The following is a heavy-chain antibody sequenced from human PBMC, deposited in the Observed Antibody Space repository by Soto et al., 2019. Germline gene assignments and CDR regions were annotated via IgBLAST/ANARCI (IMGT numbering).Heavy chain of an antibody. CDR2: INPNTGAT. Sequence: QVHLVQSGTEVKMSGASVKVSCKASGYTFTDYYIHWVRQAPGQGLEWLGWINPNTGATNYAQNFQGSVTMTRDTSISAAYMELSRLKSDDTAVYYCARETIYTMSLDFWGQGTMVTVSS. CDR3: ARETIYTMSLDF. V-gene: IGHV1-2*04. J-gene: IGHJ3*01. D-gene: IGHD3-9*01. CDR1: GYTFTDYY.